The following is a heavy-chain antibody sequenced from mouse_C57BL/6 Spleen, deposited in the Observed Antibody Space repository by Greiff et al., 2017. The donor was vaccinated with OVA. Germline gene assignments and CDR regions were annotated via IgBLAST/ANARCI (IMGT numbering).Heavy chain of an antibody. CDR3: ARQGRYDYDWFAY. CDR1: GYSFTGYY. Sequence: EVKLVESGPELVKPGASVKISCKASGYSFTGYYMNWVKQSPEKSLEWIGEINPSTGGTTYNQKFKAKATLTVDKSSSTAYMQLKSLTSEDSAVYYCARQGRYDYDWFAYWGQGTLVTVSA. V-gene: IGHV1-42*01. D-gene: IGHD2-4*01. CDR2: INPSTGGT. J-gene: IGHJ3*01.